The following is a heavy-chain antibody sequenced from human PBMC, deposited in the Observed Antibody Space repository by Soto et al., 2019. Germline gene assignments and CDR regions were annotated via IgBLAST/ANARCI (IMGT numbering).Heavy chain of an antibody. CDR2: FKWNSGDV. Sequence: SLRLSCLASVFTFGDYAMHWFRQVPGKGLEWVSGFKWNSGDVGYADSVKGRFTISRDNARNSLYLQMNSLRPEDTAVYYCAKDRSSGSPYYGMDFWGQGTMVTVSS. V-gene: IGHV3-9*01. J-gene: IGHJ6*02. D-gene: IGHD3-10*01. CDR1: VFTFGDYA. CDR3: AKDRSSGSPYYGMDF.